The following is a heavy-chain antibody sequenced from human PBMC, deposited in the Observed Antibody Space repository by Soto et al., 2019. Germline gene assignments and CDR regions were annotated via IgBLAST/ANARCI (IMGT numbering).Heavy chain of an antibody. CDR1: GFTVSTYW. D-gene: IGHD3-16*01. J-gene: IGHJ4*02. CDR3: ARALGGSHDY. CDR2: IKTDGSVT. V-gene: IGHV3-74*01. Sequence: EVQLVESGGGLLQPGGSLRLSCAASGFTVSTYWMHWVRQAPGKGLVWVSRIKTDGSVTTYADSVKGRFTISRDNAKNTLYLQMNTLRAEDTAVYYCARALGGSHDYWGRGTLVTVSS.